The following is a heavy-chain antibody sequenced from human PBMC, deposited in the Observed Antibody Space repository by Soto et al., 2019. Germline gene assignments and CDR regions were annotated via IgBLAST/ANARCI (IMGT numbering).Heavy chain of an antibody. J-gene: IGHJ4*02. D-gene: IGHD5-18*01. Sequence: PGESLKISCTGSGYNFNTYWIGWVRQMPGKGLEWMGIIYPGDFDTRYSQSFQGHLTMSVDKSINTAYLQWSSLETSDTAMYYCARLLGYSYGYQGFFDYWGQGTPVTVSS. CDR2: IYPGDFDT. CDR3: ARLLGYSYGYQGFFDY. CDR1: GYNFNTYW. V-gene: IGHV5-51*01.